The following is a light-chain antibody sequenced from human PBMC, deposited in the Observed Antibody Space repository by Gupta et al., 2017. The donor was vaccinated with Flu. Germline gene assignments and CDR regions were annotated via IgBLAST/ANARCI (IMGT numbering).Light chain of an antibody. V-gene: IGKV1D-13*01. J-gene: IGKJ4*01. CDR2: DAS. CDR1: QGINSA. Sequence: AIQLTQSPSSLSASVGDRVTITCRASQGINSALAWYQQKPGKAPKVLIYDASNLESGVPSRFSGSGSGTDFTLTISSLQPDDFATYYCQQFDNFPLTFGGGTKVEIK. CDR3: QQFDNFPLT.